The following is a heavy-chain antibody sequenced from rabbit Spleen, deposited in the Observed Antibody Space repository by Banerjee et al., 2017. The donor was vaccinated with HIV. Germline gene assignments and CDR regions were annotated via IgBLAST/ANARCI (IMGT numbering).Heavy chain of an antibody. CDR3: ARGYAAYTSFWGFDF. D-gene: IGHD1-1*01. V-gene: IGHV1S40*01. CDR2: IYAGDSGI. J-gene: IGHJ4*01. Sequence: QSLEESGGDLVKPGASLTLTCTASGLSFSSDHYMRWVRQAPGKGLDWIACIYAGDSGIDYANWAKGRFTISKTSSTTVTLQMTSLTVADTATYFCARGYAAYTSFWGFDFWGPGTLVTVS. CDR1: GLSFSSDHY.